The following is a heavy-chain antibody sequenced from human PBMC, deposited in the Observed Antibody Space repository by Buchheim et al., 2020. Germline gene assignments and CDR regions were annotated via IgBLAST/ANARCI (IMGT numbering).Heavy chain of an antibody. CDR2: IVGDGRTT. CDR1: GFTFSSYW. J-gene: IGHJ4*02. D-gene: IGHD1-26*01. CDR3: ARGGSWDEGDN. V-gene: IGHV3-74*01. Sequence: EVQLVESGGGLVQPGGSLRLSCSASGFTFSSYWMHWVRQAPGQGLVWVSRIVGDGRTTSYADSVQGRFSISSDNAKNTLYLQMNRLRAEDTAVYYCARGGSWDEGDNWGQGTL.